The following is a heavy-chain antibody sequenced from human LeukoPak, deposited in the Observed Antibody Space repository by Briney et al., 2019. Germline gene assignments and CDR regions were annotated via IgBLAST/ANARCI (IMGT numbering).Heavy chain of an antibody. J-gene: IGHJ4*02. CDR3: ARGRDRGWPIPGY. Sequence: PSETPSLTCVVSGGSFSDYHWIWIRQPPGKGLEWIGEIHHDGSINYTPSLKSRAIILLDTSKNQFSLELSSVTAADTALYYCARGRDRGWPIPGYWGQGTLVTVSS. CDR1: GGSFSDYH. CDR2: IHHDGSI. D-gene: IGHD6-19*01. V-gene: IGHV4-34*01.